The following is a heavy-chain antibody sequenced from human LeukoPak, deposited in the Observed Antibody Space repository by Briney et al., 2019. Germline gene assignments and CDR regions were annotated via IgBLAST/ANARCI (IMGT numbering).Heavy chain of an antibody. CDR2: INAGNGNT. Sequence: ASVKVSCKASGYTFTSYGLSWVRQAPGQRLEWMGWINAGNGNTKYSQKFQGRVTITRDTSASTAYMELSSLRSEDTAVYYCARDRKIGYYDSSGYPGYWGQGTLVTVSS. D-gene: IGHD3-22*01. CDR3: ARDRKIGYYDSSGYPGY. V-gene: IGHV1-3*01. J-gene: IGHJ4*02. CDR1: GYTFTSYG.